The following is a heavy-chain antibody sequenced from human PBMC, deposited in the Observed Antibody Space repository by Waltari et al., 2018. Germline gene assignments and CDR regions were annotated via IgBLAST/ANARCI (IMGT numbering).Heavy chain of an antibody. J-gene: IGHJ4*02. CDR2: ISGSGGST. D-gene: IGHD5-12*01. V-gene: IGHV3-23*04. CDR1: GFTFSSYA. CDR3: ASKGRWLQLYYFDY. Sequence: EVQLVESGGGLVQPGGSLRLSCAASGFTFSSYAMSWFRQAPGKWLEWVSAISGSGGSTYYADSVKGRFTISRDNSKNTLYLQMNSLRAEDTAVYYCASKGRWLQLYYFDYWGQGTLVTVSS.